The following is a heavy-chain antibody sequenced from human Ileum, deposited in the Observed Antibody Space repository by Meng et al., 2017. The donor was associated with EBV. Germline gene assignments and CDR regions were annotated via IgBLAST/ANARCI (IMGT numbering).Heavy chain of an antibody. CDR3: GRDQGRELINH. CDR1: GDSSSSDIW. J-gene: IGHJ4*02. D-gene: IGHD1-7*01. CDR2: VYHRGDT. V-gene: IGHV4-4*02. Sequence: QLALAGAGPGRCNASGTLSRTCTASGDSSSSDIWWSWVRQPPGKGLEWIGEVYHRGDTNYNPSLKSRVDISVDKSKNQFYLSLFSVTAADTAVYYCGRDQGRELINHWGQGTLVTVSS.